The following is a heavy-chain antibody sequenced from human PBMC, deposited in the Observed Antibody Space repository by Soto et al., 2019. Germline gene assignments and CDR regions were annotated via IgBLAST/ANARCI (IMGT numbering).Heavy chain of an antibody. CDR2: ISPYDDYT. CDR3: GRGGYYDSSGSRNYHFYGMDV. D-gene: IGHD3-22*01. V-gene: IGHV1-18*01. J-gene: IGHJ6*01. CDR1: GYTFSSYG. Sequence: QVHLVQSGGEVKKPGASVKVFCKTSGYTFSSYGVNWVRQAPGRGLEWMGWISPYDDYTDYAQKFQGRVSMSTDPSTKTAYMELRSLRSDDTAVYYCGRGGYYDSSGSRNYHFYGMDVWGQGTTVIVSS.